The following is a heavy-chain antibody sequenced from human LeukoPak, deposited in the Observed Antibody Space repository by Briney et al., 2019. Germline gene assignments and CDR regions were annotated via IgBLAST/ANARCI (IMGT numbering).Heavy chain of an antibody. Sequence: ASVKVSCKASGYTFSSYYMHWVRQAPGQGFEWMGIINPSGGSTSYAQKFQGRVTMTRDTSTSTVYMELSSLRSEDTAVYYCARERAYCSSTSCRGKSDRFDPWGQGTLVTVSS. V-gene: IGHV1-46*01. CDR3: ARERAYCSSTSCRGKSDRFDP. CDR1: GYTFSSYY. J-gene: IGHJ5*02. D-gene: IGHD2-2*01. CDR2: INPSGGST.